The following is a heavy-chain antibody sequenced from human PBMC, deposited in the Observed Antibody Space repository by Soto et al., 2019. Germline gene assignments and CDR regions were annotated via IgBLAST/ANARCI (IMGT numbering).Heavy chain of an antibody. D-gene: IGHD3-10*01. V-gene: IGHV4-59*01. CDR3: ARGSMVRGPTPFDY. CDR1: GGSIRSYY. Sequence: SETLSLTCNVSGGSIRSYYWNWIRQPPGKTLEWIGDVYYSGSANYNPSLKSRVTISVDMSRNQFSLKLNSVTAADTAVYYCARGSMVRGPTPFDYWGQGXLVTVSS. CDR2: VYYSGSA. J-gene: IGHJ4*02.